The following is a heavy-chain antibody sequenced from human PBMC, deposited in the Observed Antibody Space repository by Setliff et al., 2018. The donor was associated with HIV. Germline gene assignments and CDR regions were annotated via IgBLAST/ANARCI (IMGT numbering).Heavy chain of an antibody. V-gene: IGHV1-3*01. CDR1: GYTFTDYA. CDR3: ARVYYCSGGSCYFLVY. D-gene: IGHD2-15*01. Sequence: ASVKVSCKASGYTFTDYAIYWMRQAPGQRLEWLGWINAGNGNTEYSQNFQGRVTMTRNTSISTAYMELSSLRSEDTAVYYCARVYYCSGGSCYFLVYWGQGTLVTVSS. J-gene: IGHJ4*02. CDR2: INAGNGNT.